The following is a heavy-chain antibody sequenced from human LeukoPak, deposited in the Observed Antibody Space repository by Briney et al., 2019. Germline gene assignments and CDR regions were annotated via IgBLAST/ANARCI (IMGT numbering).Heavy chain of an antibody. Sequence: GGSLRLSCAAPGITFSSYAMTWVRQAPGNGLEWVSAISGSGVNTYYADSVKGRFTISRDNSKNTVYLQMNSLRAEDTAVFYCARSRYSNSWLFDYWGQGTLVTVSS. D-gene: IGHD6-13*01. CDR1: GITFSSYA. CDR3: ARSRYSNSWLFDY. J-gene: IGHJ4*02. V-gene: IGHV3-23*01. CDR2: ISGSGVNT.